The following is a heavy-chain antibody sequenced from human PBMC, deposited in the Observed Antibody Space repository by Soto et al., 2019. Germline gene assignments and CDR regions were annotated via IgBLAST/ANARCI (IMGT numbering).Heavy chain of an antibody. CDR3: ARDCSSTSCSLTYYYYGMDV. CDR2: IIPIFGTA. D-gene: IGHD2-2*01. V-gene: IGHV1-69*13. CDR1: GGTFSSYA. Sequence: GASVKVSCKASGGTFSSYAISWVRQAPGQGLEWMGGIIPIFGTANYAQKFQGRVTITADESTSTAYMELSSLRSEDTAVYYCARDCSSTSCSLTYYYYGMDVWGQGTTVTVSS. J-gene: IGHJ6*02.